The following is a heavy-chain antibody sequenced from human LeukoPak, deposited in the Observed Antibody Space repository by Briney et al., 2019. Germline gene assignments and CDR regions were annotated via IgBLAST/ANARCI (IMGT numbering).Heavy chain of an antibody. J-gene: IGHJ4*02. CDR1: GYTFTSYG. CDR2: ISAYNGNT. CDR3: ARDGAYHDSSGSYYGGGDDY. D-gene: IGHD3-22*01. Sequence: ASVKVSCKASGYTFTSYGISWVRQAPGQGLEWMGWISAYNGNTNYAQKLQGRVTMTTDTSTSTAYMELRSLRSDDTAVYYCARDGAYHDSSGSYYGGGDDYWGQGTLVTVSS. V-gene: IGHV1-18*01.